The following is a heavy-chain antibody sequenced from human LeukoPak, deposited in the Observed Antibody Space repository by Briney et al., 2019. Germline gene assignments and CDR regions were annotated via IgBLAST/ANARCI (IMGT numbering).Heavy chain of an antibody. Sequence: PSETLSLTCGVYGGSLSDHYWSWIRQPPGKGLEWIGEINNSGSTNYNPSLKSRVTISIDTSKNQFSLKLSSVTAADTAVYYCARDHAYSSSPRWGQGTLVTVSS. CDR1: GGSLSDHY. CDR3: ARDHAYSSSPR. V-gene: IGHV4-34*01. CDR2: INNSGST. J-gene: IGHJ4*02. D-gene: IGHD6-6*01.